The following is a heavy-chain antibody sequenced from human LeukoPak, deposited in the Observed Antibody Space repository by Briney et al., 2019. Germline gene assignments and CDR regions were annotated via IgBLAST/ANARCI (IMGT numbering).Heavy chain of an antibody. V-gene: IGHV4-4*07. CDR2: IYTSGST. CDR1: GGSISSYY. D-gene: IGHD6-19*01. CDR3: ARGDSSGWETHAFDI. Sequence: SETLSLTCTVSGGSISSYYWSWIRQPAGKGLEWIGRIYTSGSTNYNPSLKSRVTISVDASKTLFSLKLYSVTAADTAVYYCARGDSSGWETHAFDIWGQGTMVTVSS. J-gene: IGHJ3*02.